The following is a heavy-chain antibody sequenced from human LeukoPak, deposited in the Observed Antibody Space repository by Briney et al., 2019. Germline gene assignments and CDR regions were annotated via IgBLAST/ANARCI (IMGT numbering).Heavy chain of an antibody. D-gene: IGHD3-3*01. J-gene: IGHJ4*02. CDR2: ISSSSSTI. CDR3: ARDRGLLDFWSGYYFDY. Sequence: GGSLRLSCAASGFTFSSYSMNWVRQAPGKGLERVSYISSSSSTIYYADSVKGRFTISRDNAKNSLYLQMNSLRAEDTAVYYCARDRGLLDFWSGYYFDYWGQGTLVTVSS. V-gene: IGHV3-48*01. CDR1: GFTFSSYS.